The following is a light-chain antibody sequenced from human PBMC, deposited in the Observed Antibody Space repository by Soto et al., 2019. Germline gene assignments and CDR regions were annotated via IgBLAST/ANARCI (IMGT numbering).Light chain of an antibody. CDR3: AAWDDTVKAVV. V-gene: IGLV1-44*01. CDR1: KLNIGSNL. J-gene: IGLJ2*01. Sequence: QPVLTQAPSASGTPGQRVSISCSGGKLNIGSNLVNWYQQLPGTAPKLLIYSNVQRPSGGPDRFSGSKSGTSASLAISGRQSEDEAEYYCAAWDDTVKAVVFGGGTKLTVL. CDR2: SNV.